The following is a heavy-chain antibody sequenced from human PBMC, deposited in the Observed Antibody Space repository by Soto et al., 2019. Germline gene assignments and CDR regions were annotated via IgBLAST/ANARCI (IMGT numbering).Heavy chain of an antibody. CDR1: GGTFSSYT. CDR2: IIPILGIA. J-gene: IGHJ6*03. Sequence: GASVKVSCKASGGTFSSYTISCVRQAPGQGLEWMGRIIPILGIANYAQKFQGRVTIMADQPARTACMELGSLRSEDTAVYYCSSKRSNPRHPGRHHYYYMDVWGKGTTVTVSS. CDR3: SSKRSNPRHPGRHHYYYMDV. V-gene: IGHV1-69*02.